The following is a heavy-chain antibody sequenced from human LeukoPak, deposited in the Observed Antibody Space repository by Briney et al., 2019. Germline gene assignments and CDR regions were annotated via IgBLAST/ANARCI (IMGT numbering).Heavy chain of an antibody. J-gene: IGHJ6*02. Sequence: LRRTLSLTCAVSGGSISSSNWWSWVRQPPGEGLEWIGEIYHSGSTNYNPSLKSRVTISVDKSKNQFSLKLSSVTAADTAVYYCARGAYCSSTSCYVGFAYGMDVWGQGTTVTVSS. V-gene: IGHV4-4*02. CDR3: ARGAYCSSTSCYVGFAYGMDV. CDR2: IYHSGST. CDR1: GGSISSSNW. D-gene: IGHD2-2*01.